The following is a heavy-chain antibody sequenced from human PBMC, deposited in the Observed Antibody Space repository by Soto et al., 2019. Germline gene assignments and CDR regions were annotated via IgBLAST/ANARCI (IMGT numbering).Heavy chain of an antibody. CDR2: IDTEGGTI. CDR1: GFTFSSYW. CDR3: ARNNWGIDF. V-gene: IGHV3-74*01. J-gene: IGHJ4*02. D-gene: IGHD1-1*01. Sequence: GGSLRLSCAASGFTFSSYWMHWVRQVPGKGLMCVSRIDTEGGTIDYADSVEGRFTISRDNVKKMLYLQMTSLRPDDTAVYYCARNNWGIDFWGQGVLVTVSS.